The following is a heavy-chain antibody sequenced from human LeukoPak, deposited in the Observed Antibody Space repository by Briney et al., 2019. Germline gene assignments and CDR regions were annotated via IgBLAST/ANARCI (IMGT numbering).Heavy chain of an antibody. CDR3: ARQGRYSSGWSPFDY. V-gene: IGHV5-51*01. J-gene: IGHJ4*02. CDR1: GYIFTSYW. Sequence: PGESLKISCKGSGYIFTSYWIGWVRQMPGKGLEWMGIIYPGDSDTRYSPSFQGQVTISADKSISTAYLQWSSLKASDTTMYYCARQGRYSSGWSPFDYWGQGTPVTVSS. CDR2: IYPGDSDT. D-gene: IGHD6-19*01.